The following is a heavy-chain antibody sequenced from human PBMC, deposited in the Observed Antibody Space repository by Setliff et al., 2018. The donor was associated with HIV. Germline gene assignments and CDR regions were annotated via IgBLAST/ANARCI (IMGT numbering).Heavy chain of an antibody. D-gene: IGHD2-8*01. J-gene: IGHJ3*01. CDR2: INHSGST. CDR3: ARGRMVRSDV. V-gene: IGHV4-34*01. Sequence: PSETLSLTCAVYGGSFNDDYWSWIRQPPGKGLEWMGEINHSGSTDYNPSLKSRVTMSIDTSKNQFSLKVASVTAADTAVYYCARGRMVRSDVWGRGTMVTVSS. CDR1: GGSFNDDY.